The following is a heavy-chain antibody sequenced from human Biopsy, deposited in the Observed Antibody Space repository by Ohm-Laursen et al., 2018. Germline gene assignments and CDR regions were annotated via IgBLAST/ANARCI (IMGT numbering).Heavy chain of an antibody. D-gene: IGHD1-26*01. CDR1: GDSINNYY. CDR3: ARGTGRYYVYGAFDI. Sequence: GTLSLTCTVSGDSINNYYWSWIRQPAGKGLEWIGRIYTSGSPNYNLSLESRVTMSVDTSKNQFSLNLRSVNAADTAVYYCARGTGRYYVYGAFDIWGQGTVVTVSS. V-gene: IGHV4-4*07. J-gene: IGHJ3*02. CDR2: IYTSGSP.